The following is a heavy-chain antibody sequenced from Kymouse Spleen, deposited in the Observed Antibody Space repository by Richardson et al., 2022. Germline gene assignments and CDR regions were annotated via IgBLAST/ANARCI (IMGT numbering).Heavy chain of an antibody. CDR3: AKDMRIAAAGGYYYGMDV. D-gene: IGHD6-13*01. V-gene: IGHV3-9*01. CDR1: GFTFDDYA. J-gene: IGHJ6*02. Sequence: EVQLVESGGGLVQPGRSLRLSCAASGFTFDDYAMHWVRQAPGKGLEWVSGISWNSGSIGYADSVKGRFTISRDNAKNSLYLQMNSLRAEDTALYYCAKDMRIAAAGGYYYGMDVWGQGTTVTVSS. CDR2: ISWNSGSI.